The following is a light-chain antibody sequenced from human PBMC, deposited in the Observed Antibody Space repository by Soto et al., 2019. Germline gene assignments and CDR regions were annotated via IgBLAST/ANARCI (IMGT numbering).Light chain of an antibody. Sequence: DIQLTQSPSFLSASIGDSVTITCRASQAIGTYLAWYQQKPGKAPNLLVSAASTLHSGVSSRFSGSGSGTEFTFTITGLQPEYVANYYCQQLYTCILTVGGGTKVQIK. CDR1: QAIGTY. CDR3: QQLYTCILT. V-gene: IGKV1-9*01. J-gene: IGKJ4*01. CDR2: AAS.